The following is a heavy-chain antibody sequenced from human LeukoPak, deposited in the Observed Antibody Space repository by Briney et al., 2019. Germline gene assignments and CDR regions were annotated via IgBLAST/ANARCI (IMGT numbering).Heavy chain of an antibody. Sequence: GGSLRLSCAASGFTFSNYAMSWVRQPPGKGLEWVSAISGSGGSTYYADSVKGRFTISRDNSKNTLYLQMNSLRAEDTAVYYCARGFGVVITTVPLDYWGQGTLVTVSS. J-gene: IGHJ4*02. CDR2: ISGSGGST. CDR1: GFTFSNYA. V-gene: IGHV3-23*01. D-gene: IGHD3-22*01. CDR3: ARGFGVVITTVPLDY.